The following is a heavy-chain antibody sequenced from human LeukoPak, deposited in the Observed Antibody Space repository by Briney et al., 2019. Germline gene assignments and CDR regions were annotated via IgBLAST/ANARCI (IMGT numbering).Heavy chain of an antibody. V-gene: IGHV4-59*08. J-gene: IGHJ4*02. CDR2: ISYSGIT. Sequence: PSETLSLTCGVSGASISSYYWSWVRQPPGKGLEWIGHISYSGITNYNPSLKSRVTISLDTSKNQFSLKLSSVTAADTAVYYCARVPTVTFFDYWGQGTLVTVSS. D-gene: IGHD4-17*01. CDR3: ARVPTVTFFDY. CDR1: GASISSYY.